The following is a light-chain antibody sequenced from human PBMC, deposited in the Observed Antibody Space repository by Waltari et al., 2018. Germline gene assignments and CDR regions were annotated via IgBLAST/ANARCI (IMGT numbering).Light chain of an antibody. CDR3: QQYYSAPYS. V-gene: IGKV4-1*01. CDR2: WAS. CDR1: QSVLYSSNNKNY. Sequence: DIVMTQSPDSLAVSLGERATINCRSSQSVLYSSNNKNYLVWYQQKPGQPPKVLIYWASTRESGVPDRFGGSGSGTDFTLTISSLQAEDVAVYYCQQYYSAPYSFGQGTKLEFK. J-gene: IGKJ2*03.